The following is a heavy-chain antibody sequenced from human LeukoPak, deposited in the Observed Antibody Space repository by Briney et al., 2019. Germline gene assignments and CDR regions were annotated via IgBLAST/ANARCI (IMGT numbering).Heavy chain of an antibody. CDR1: GGSISSYY. Sequence: SETLSLTCTVSGGSISSYYWSWIRQPPGKGLEWIGYIYYSGSANYNPSLKSRVTISVDTSKNQFSLKLSSVTAADTAVYYCARVDDSSGYYAYWGQGTLVTVSS. CDR2: IYYSGSA. J-gene: IGHJ4*02. V-gene: IGHV4-59*01. CDR3: ARVDDSSGYYAY. D-gene: IGHD3-22*01.